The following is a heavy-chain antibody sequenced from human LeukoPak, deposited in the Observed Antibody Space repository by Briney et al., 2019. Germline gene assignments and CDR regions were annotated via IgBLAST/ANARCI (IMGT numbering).Heavy chain of an antibody. Sequence: SETLSLTCAVYGGSFSGYYWSWIRQPPGKGLEWIGSIYYSGSTYYNPSLKSRVTISVDTSKNQFSLKLSSVTAADTAVYYCARQIREYQLLSHWFDPWGQGTLVTVSS. CDR1: GGSFSGYY. D-gene: IGHD2-2*01. V-gene: IGHV4-34*01. CDR3: ARQIREYQLLSHWFDP. J-gene: IGHJ5*02. CDR2: IYYSGST.